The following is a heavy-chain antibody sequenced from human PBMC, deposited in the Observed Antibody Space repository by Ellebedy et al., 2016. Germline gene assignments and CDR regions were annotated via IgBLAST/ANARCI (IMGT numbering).Heavy chain of an antibody. CDR3: AKGGTYYYDSSGYPY. D-gene: IGHD3-22*01. Sequence: GGSLRLXXAASGFTFSSHCTHWVRQAPGKGLEWVAVISYDGSNKYHADSVKGRFTMSRDDSRNTLYLQMNSLRAEDTAVYYCAKGGTYYYDSSGYPYWGQGTLVTVSS. CDR1: GFTFSSHC. J-gene: IGHJ4*02. CDR2: ISYDGSNK. V-gene: IGHV3-30*18.